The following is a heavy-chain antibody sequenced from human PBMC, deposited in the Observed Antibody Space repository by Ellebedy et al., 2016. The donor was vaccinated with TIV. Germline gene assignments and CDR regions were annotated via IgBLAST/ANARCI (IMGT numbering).Heavy chain of an antibody. CDR2: INPNSGGT. CDR3: AALPYISTSSAY. J-gene: IGHJ4*02. D-gene: IGHD6-13*01. Sequence: ASVKVSCKVSGYTFTGYYMHWVRQAPGQGLEWMGWINPNSGGTNYAQKFQGRVTMTRDTSISTGYMELSGLKSDDTAVYYCAALPYISTSSAYWGQGTLVTVSS. CDR1: GYTFTGYY. V-gene: IGHV1-2*02.